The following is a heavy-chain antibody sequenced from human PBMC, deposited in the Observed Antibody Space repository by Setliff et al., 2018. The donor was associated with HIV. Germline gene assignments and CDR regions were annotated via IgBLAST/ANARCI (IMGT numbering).Heavy chain of an antibody. Sequence: GGSLRLSCATSRFSFSTSWMTWVRQAPGKGLEWIANINEDGDKKYHAGSVWGRFTISRDNAKNSLYLQMNSLRVEDTAVYYCVRDHHGSGAFDYWGQGTLVTVSS. J-gene: IGHJ4*02. D-gene: IGHD3-10*01. CDR1: RFSFSTSW. CDR2: INEDGDKK. V-gene: IGHV3-7*03. CDR3: VRDHHGSGAFDY.